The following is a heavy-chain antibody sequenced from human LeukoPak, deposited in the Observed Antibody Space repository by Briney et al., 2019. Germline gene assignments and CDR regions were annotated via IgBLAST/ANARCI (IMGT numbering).Heavy chain of an antibody. CDR3: AGGTPYGGGVYFDY. Sequence: PSETLSLTCTVSGGSISSYYWSWIRQPAGKGLEWIGRIYTSGSTNYNPSLKSRVTMSVDTSRNQFSLKLSSVTAADTAVYYCAGGTPYGGGVYFDYWGQGTLVTVSS. CDR1: GGSISSYY. CDR2: IYTSGST. V-gene: IGHV4-4*07. D-gene: IGHD4-23*01. J-gene: IGHJ4*02.